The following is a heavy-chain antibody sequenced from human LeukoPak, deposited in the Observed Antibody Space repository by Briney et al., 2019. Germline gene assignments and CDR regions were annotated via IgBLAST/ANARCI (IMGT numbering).Heavy chain of an antibody. CDR1: GYTFTSYA. D-gene: IGHD2-2*02. Sequence: GASVKVSCKASGYTFTSYAMHWVRQAPGQRLEWMGWINAGNGNTKYSQKFQGRVTIITDASTSTVYMELSSLRSEDTAVYYCARWAGLCTTNNCYNPFDYWGQGTLVTVSS. CDR2: INAGNGNT. V-gene: IGHV1-3*01. J-gene: IGHJ4*02. CDR3: ARWAGLCTTNNCYNPFDY.